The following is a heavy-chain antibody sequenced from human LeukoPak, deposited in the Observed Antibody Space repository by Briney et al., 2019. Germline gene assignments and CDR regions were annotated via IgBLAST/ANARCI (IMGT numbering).Heavy chain of an antibody. J-gene: IGHJ4*02. CDR3: AKSEQWLVLSGDY. D-gene: IGHD6-19*01. CDR1: GFTFSSYG. CDR2: IRYDGSNK. V-gene: IGHV3-30*02. Sequence: GGSLRLSCAASGFTFSSYGMHWVRQAPGKGLEWVAFIRYDGSNKYYADSVKGRFTISRDNSKNTLYLQMNSLRAEDTAVYYCAKSEQWLVLSGDYWGQGTLVTVSS.